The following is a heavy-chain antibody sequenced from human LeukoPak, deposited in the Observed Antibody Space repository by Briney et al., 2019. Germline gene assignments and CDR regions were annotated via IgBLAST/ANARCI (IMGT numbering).Heavy chain of an antibody. CDR2: INHSGST. CDR1: GGSFSGYY. V-gene: IGHV4-34*01. J-gene: IGHJ6*02. CDR3: ARERGYSSGWYGSHYYYYYGMDV. D-gene: IGHD6-19*01. Sequence: SSETLSLTCAVYGGSFSGYYWSWIRQPPGKGLEWIGEINHSGSTNYNPSLKSRVTISVDTSRNQFSLKLSSVTAADTAVYYCARERGYSSGWYGSHYYYYYGMDVWGQGTTVTVSS.